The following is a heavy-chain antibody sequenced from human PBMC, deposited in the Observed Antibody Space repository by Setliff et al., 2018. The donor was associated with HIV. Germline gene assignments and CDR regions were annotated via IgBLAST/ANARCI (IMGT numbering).Heavy chain of an antibody. CDR3: AREGVPAAVMWFDP. CDR2: IYHSGST. J-gene: IGHJ5*02. CDR1: GYSISSGYY. V-gene: IGHV4-38-2*01. Sequence: PSETLSLTCAVSGYSISSGYYWGWIRQPPGKGLEWIGSIYHSGSTNYNPSLKSRVTISVDTSKNQFSLKLSSVTAADTAVYYCAREGVPAAVMWFDPWGQGTLVTVSS. D-gene: IGHD2-2*01.